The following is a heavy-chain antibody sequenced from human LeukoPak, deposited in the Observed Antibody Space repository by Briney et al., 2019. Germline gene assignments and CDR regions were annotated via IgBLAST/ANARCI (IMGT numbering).Heavy chain of an antibody. D-gene: IGHD2-2*01. Sequence: GESPKISCKGSGYSFTSYWIGWVRQMPGKGLEWRGIIYTGDSDTRYSPSFQGPVSISADKSISTAYLQWSSLKASDTAMYYCARQNYCSSTSCYFFDYWGQGALVTVSS. CDR2: IYTGDSDT. V-gene: IGHV5-51*01. CDR3: ARQNYCSSTSCYFFDY. J-gene: IGHJ4*02. CDR1: GYSFTSYW.